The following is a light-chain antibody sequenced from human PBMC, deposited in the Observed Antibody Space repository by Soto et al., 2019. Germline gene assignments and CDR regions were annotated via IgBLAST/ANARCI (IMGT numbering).Light chain of an antibody. J-gene: IGLJ1*01. V-gene: IGLV2-18*02. CDR3: NSYTSSDTYV. CDR2: EVS. Sequence: QSALTQPPSVSGSPGQSVTISCTGTSSDVGSYNRVAWYQQPPGTAPKLMIYEVSNRPSGVPDRSSGSKSGNTASLTISGLQAEDEADYYCNSYTSSDTYVFGTGTKVTVL. CDR1: SSDVGSYNR.